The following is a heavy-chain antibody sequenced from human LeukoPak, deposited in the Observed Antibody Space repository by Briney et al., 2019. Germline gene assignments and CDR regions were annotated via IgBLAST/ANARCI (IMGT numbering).Heavy chain of an antibody. D-gene: IGHD3-16*02. CDR2: IWCDGSNK. CDR1: GFTFSSYG. V-gene: IGHV3-33*01. CDR3: ARHISGSYLDY. J-gene: IGHJ4*02. Sequence: GRSLRLSCAASGFTFSSYGMHWVRQAPGKGLEWVALIWCDGSNKYYADSVKGRFTISRDSSKNTLYLQMNSLRAEDTAVYYCARHISGSYLDYWGQGTLVTVSS.